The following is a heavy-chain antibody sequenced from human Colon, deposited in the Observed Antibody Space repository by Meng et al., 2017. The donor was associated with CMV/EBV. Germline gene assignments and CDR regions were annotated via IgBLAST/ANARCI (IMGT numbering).Heavy chain of an antibody. D-gene: IGHD4-17*01. CDR3: AREKATVTTFMLLY. CDR1: GYTFNSYP. V-gene: IGHV1-18*01. J-gene: IGHJ4*02. CDR2: ISTYNGNT. Sequence: QVQLLQSGAEVKKPGASVKVSFTASGYTFNSYPISWVRQAPGQGLEWMGWISTYNGNTNYAQKFQGRLTLTTDTSTSTAYMELRGLRSDDTAVYYCAREKATVTTFMLLYWGLGTLVTVSS.